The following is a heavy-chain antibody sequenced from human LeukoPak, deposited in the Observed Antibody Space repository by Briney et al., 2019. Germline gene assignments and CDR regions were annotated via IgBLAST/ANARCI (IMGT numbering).Heavy chain of an antibody. V-gene: IGHV4-34*01. CDR1: GGSFSGYY. D-gene: IGHD3-10*01. J-gene: IGHJ4*02. CDR2: INHSGST. CDR3: ARHAGVRGVIMRGTYFDY. Sequence: SETLSLTCAVYGGSFSGYYWSWIRQPPGKGLEWIGEINHSGSTNYNPSLKSRVTISVDTSKNQFSLKLSSVTAADTAVYYCARHAGVRGVIMRGTYFDYWGQGTLVTVSS.